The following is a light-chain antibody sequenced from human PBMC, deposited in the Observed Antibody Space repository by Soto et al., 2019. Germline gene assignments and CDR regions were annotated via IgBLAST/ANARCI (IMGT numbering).Light chain of an antibody. CDR2: DVS. V-gene: IGLV2-14*01. J-gene: IGLJ3*02. CDR1: SSDVGTYNY. CDR3: SSYTTSNTQV. Sequence: QSVLTQPASVSGSPGQSITISCTGTSSDVGTYNYVSWYQHRPGKAPKLMIYDVSYRPSGASNRFSGSKSANTASLTISGLQAEDEADYYCSSYTTSNTQVFGGGTKLTVL.